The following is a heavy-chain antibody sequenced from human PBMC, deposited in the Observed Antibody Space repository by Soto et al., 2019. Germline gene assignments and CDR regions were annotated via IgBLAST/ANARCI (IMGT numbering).Heavy chain of an antibody. CDR3: ARQKHNVDTVDFDY. CDR2: IDPSDSYT. CDR1: GDSFTSYW. J-gene: IGHJ4*02. Sequence: GESLKICCKGSGDSFTSYWIRWVRQMPGKGLEWMGRIDPSDSYTNYSPSFQGHVTISADKSISTAYLQWSSLKASDTAMYYCARQKHNVDTVDFDYWGQGTLVTVSS. D-gene: IGHD5-18*01. V-gene: IGHV5-10-1*01.